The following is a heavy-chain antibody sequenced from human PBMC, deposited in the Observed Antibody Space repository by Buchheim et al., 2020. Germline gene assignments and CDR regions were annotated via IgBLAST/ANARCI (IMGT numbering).Heavy chain of an antibody. V-gene: IGHV1-8*01. CDR3: AREASVAARESDY. CDR1: GYTFTNYD. Sequence: QVQLVQSGAEVKKPGASVKVSCKASGYTFTNYDVNWVRQATGQGLEWLGWMYPNSCNTGYALKFQGRVTITRNTSISSAYMELNSRRSEDTAVYYCAREASVAARESDYWGQGTL. J-gene: IGHJ4*02. CDR2: MYPNSCNT. D-gene: IGHD6-6*01.